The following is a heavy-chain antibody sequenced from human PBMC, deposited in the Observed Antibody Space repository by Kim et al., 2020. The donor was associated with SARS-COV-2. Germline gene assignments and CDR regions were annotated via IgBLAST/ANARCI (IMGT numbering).Heavy chain of an antibody. Sequence: GGSLRLSCAASGFTFSSYGMHWVRQAPGKGLEWVAVIWYDGSNKYYADSVKGRFTISRDNSKNTLYLQMNSLRAEDTAVYYCARGSQEIMYYDILTGYYRYGYFDYWGQGTLVTVSS. J-gene: IGHJ4*02. V-gene: IGHV3-33*01. D-gene: IGHD3-9*01. CDR1: GFTFSSYG. CDR3: ARGSQEIMYYDILTGYYRYGYFDY. CDR2: IWYDGSNK.